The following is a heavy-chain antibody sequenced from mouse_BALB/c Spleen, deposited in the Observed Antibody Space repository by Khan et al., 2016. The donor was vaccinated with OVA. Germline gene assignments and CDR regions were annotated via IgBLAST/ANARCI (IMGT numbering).Heavy chain of an antibody. D-gene: IGHD1-1*01. Sequence: VHLQQSGPELVKPGASVKISCKASGYSFTGYFMNWVMQSHGKSLEWIGRINPHIGETFYNQKFKGKATLTVDESSSTAHMELRSLASEDSAVYYCTRVDRSDFDYWGQGTTLTVSS. CDR3: TRVDRSDFDY. CDR2: INPHIGET. CDR1: GYSFTGYF. J-gene: IGHJ2*01. V-gene: IGHV1-20*02.